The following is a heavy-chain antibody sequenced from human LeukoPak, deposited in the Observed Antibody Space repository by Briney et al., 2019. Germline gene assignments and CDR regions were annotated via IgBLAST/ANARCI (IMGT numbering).Heavy chain of an antibody. D-gene: IGHD3-22*01. J-gene: IGHJ4*02. Sequence: GGSLRLSCAASGFTFSSYGMHWVRQAPGKGLEWVAFIRYDGSNKYYAGSVKGRFTISRDNSKNTLYLQMNSLRAEDTAVYYCAKPYYYDSSGYYPFDYWGQGTLVTVSS. CDR1: GFTFSSYG. CDR3: AKPYYYDSSGYYPFDY. CDR2: IRYDGSNK. V-gene: IGHV3-30*02.